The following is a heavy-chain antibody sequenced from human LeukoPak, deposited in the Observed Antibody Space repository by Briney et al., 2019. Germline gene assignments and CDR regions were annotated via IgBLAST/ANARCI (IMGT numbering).Heavy chain of an antibody. D-gene: IGHD3-10*01. V-gene: IGHV3-53*01. Sequence: PGGSLRLSCAVSGSSVRGNYMSWVRQAPGKGLQWVSIIYSGESTYYADSVKGRFTISRDHSKNTLYLQMNRLRVEDTAVYYCAREGAYGSGSYGHWGQGTLATVAS. J-gene: IGHJ4*02. CDR1: GSSVRGNY. CDR2: IYSGEST. CDR3: AREGAYGSGSYGH.